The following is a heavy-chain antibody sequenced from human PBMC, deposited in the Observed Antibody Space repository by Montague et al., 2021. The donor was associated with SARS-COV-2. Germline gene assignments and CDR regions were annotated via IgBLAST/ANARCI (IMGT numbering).Heavy chain of an antibody. Sequence: SETLSLTCTVSGGSISSSSYYWGWIRQPPGKGLEWIGSIYYSGSTYYXPSLKSRVTISVDTSKNQFSLKLSSVTAADTAVYYCARQAIKFTHLLDPWGQGTLVTVGS. CDR2: IYYSGST. D-gene: IGHD3-9*01. CDR1: GGSISSSSYY. J-gene: IGHJ5*02. V-gene: IGHV4-39*01. CDR3: ARQAIKFTHLLDP.